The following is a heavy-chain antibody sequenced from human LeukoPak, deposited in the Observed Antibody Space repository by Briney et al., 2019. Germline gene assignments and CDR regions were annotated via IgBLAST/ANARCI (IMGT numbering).Heavy chain of an antibody. J-gene: IGHJ4*02. V-gene: IGHV3-48*02. CDR3: ATYDY. CDR2: ISSSSTTM. CDR1: GFSFSNYD. Sequence: PGGSLRLSCAASGFSFSNYDMNWVRQAPGKGLEWISYISSSSTTMYYADSVKGRFTISRDNAKNSLFLQMDSLRDEDTAVYYRATYDYWGQGTLVTVSS.